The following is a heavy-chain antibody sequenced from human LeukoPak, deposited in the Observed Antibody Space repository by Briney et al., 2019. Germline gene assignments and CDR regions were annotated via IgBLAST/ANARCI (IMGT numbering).Heavy chain of an antibody. CDR2: IYYSGST. D-gene: IGHD2-2*01. Sequence: SETLTLTCTVSGGSISSSSYNWGWIRQPPGKGLEWIGSIYYSGSTYYNPSLKSRVTISVDTSRNQFSLKLSSVTAADTAVYYCARRGCGLTSCYLFDYWGQGTLVTVSS. J-gene: IGHJ4*02. V-gene: IGHV4-39*01. CDR3: ARRGCGLTSCYLFDY. CDR1: GGSISSSSYN.